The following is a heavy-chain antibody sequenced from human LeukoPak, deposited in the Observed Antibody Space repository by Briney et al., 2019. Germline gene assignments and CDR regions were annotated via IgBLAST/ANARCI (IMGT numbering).Heavy chain of an antibody. CDR1: GGVFTKYV. D-gene: IGHD2-2*01. CDR3: AIRGPSRSLFGFDI. V-gene: IGHV1-69*06. CDR2: ISPLLGTG. Sequence: SVKVSCKASGGVFTKYVFHWVRQAPGQGPEWMGEISPLLGTGNYAQKFQGRVTITADTSTSTAYVELNSLKSEDTAVYYCAIRGPSRSLFGFDIWGQGTMVTVSS. J-gene: IGHJ3*02.